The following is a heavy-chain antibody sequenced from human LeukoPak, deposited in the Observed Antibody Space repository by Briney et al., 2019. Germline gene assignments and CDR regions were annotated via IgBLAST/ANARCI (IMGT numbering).Heavy chain of an antibody. CDR1: GLTFSNTW. CDR2: IKSRTDGGTT. CDR3: TTALRWEMPMHY. D-gene: IGHD5-24*01. J-gene: IGHJ4*02. Sequence: GGSLRLSCAASGLTFSNTWMTWVRQAPGKGLEWVGRIKSRTDGGTTDYAAPVKGRFTISRDDSESTLYLQLNSLQTEDTAVYFCTTALRWEMPMHYWGQGTLVTVSS. V-gene: IGHV3-15*01.